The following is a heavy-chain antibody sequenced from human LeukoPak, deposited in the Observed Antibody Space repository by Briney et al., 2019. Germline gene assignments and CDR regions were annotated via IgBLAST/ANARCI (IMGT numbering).Heavy chain of an antibody. J-gene: IGHJ4*02. D-gene: IGHD6-13*01. CDR2: IYYSGCT. V-gene: IGHV4-59*01. CDR1: GGSISSYY. Sequence: SETLSLTCTVSGGSISSYYWSWIRQPPGKGLEWIGYIYYSGCTNYNPSLKSRVTISVDTSENQFSLKLSSVTAADTAVYYCARGRVRSSSWYPIAYWGQGTLVTVSS. CDR3: ARGRVRSSSWYPIAY.